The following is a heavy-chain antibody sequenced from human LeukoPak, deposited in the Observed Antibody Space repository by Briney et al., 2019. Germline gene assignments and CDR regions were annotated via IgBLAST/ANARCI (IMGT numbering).Heavy chain of an antibody. Sequence: ASVKVSCKASGYTFTDYHLHWVRQAPGQGLEWMGWINPNSGGTNYAQKFQGRVTMTRDTSINTAYIEPNRLRSDDTAVYYCARGYCTGGSCSGAWFDPWGQGTLVTVSS. CDR1: GYTFTDYH. D-gene: IGHD2-15*01. J-gene: IGHJ5*02. V-gene: IGHV1-2*02. CDR2: INPNSGGT. CDR3: ARGYCTGGSCSGAWFDP.